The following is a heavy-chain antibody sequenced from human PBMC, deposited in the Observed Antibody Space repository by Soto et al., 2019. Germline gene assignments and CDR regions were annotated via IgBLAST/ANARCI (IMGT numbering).Heavy chain of an antibody. V-gene: IGHV4-59*08. CDR3: ARPGFGPRRGLVDV. CDR2: VHHSWGS. CDR1: GGSISSYY. J-gene: IGHJ6*02. D-gene: IGHD3-10*01. Sequence: QVQLQESGPGLVKPSETLSLSCTVSGGSISSYYWSWFRQSPGKRMEWIGYVHHSWGSSYNPSLQGRVAISLYPSKGQFSLKVTSVTATDTAVYYCARPGFGPRRGLVDVWGQGTTVTVSS.